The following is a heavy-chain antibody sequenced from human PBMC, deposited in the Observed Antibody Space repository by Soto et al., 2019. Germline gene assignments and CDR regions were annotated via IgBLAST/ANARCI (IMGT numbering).Heavy chain of an antibody. V-gene: IGHV3-30-3*01. CDR2: ISYDGSNK. CDR1: GFTFSSYA. D-gene: IGHD6-19*01. Sequence: QVQLVESGGGVVQPGRSLRLSCAASGFTFSSYAMHWVRQAPGKGLEWVAVISYDGSNKYYADSVKGRFTISRDNSKNTLYLQMNSLRAEDTAVYYCARGATGYSSGWFFSLDYLGQGTLVTVSS. J-gene: IGHJ4*02. CDR3: ARGATGYSSGWFFSLDY.